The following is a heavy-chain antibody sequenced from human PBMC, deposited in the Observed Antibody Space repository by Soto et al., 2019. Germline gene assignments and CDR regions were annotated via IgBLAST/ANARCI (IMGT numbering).Heavy chain of an antibody. CDR2: MNPNSGNT. J-gene: IGHJ6*01. CDR1: GYTFTSYD. D-gene: IGHD3-3*01. V-gene: IGHV1-8*01. CDR3: ARGKDFWRGPINYCGMDV. Sequence: ASVKVSCKASGYTFTSYDINWARQATGQGLEWMGWMNPNSGNTGYAQKFPGRVTMTRNTSISTAYMELSSLRSEDTAVYYCARGKDFWRGPINYCGMDVWGQGTTVTVSS.